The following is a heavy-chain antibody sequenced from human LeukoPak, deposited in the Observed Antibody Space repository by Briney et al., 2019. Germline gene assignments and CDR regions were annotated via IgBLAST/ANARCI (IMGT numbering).Heavy chain of an antibody. CDR1: VGSISSSSYY. Sequence: SETLSLTCTVSVGSISSSSYYWGWLRQPPGEGLEWIADIYYSGSIHYNPSLKSRVSISVDTSKNQYSLKLSSVTAADTAVYYCARNATVTTLKRAYNWFDPWGQGTLVTVSS. J-gene: IGHJ5*02. CDR2: IYYSGSI. V-gene: IGHV4-39*01. CDR3: ARNATVTTLKRAYNWFDP. D-gene: IGHD4-17*01.